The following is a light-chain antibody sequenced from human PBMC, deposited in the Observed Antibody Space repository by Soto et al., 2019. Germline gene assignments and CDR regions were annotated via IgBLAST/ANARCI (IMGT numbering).Light chain of an antibody. CDR1: QTVSSSY. CDR2: GAS. V-gene: IGKV3-20*01. CDR3: QQYASSLLT. Sequence: EIVLTQSPGTLSLSPGERATLSCRASQTVSSSYLAWYQQKPGQAPRLLIYGASSRATGIPDRFSGSGSGTDFTLTISRLEPEDFAVYYCQQYASSLLTLGGGTKVEIK. J-gene: IGKJ4*01.